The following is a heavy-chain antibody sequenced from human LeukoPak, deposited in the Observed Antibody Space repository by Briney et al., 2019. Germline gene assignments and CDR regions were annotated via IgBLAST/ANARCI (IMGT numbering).Heavy chain of an antibody. V-gene: IGHV3-30-3*01. CDR2: ISSGGDNK. CDR1: GFTFSSYA. D-gene: IGHD3-3*01. J-gene: IGHJ4*02. CDR3: AKGLTYNFWSGPIDY. Sequence: PGGSLRLSCAASGFTFSSYAMHWVRQAPGKGLEWVAFISSGGDNKYYADSVKGRFSISRDNSKNTLFLQLNSLRAEDTAIYYCAKGLTYNFWSGPIDYWGQGTLVTVSS.